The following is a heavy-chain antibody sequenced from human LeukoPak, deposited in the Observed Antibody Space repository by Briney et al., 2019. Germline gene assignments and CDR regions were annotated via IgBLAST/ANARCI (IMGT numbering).Heavy chain of an antibody. V-gene: IGHV3-21*01. CDR2: INSSSSYI. Sequence: GGSLRLSCAASGFTFSNYEMNWVRQAPGKGLQWVSSINSSSSYISYADSVKGRFTISRDNAKNSLCLRMNSLRAEDTAVYYCARPGGYGVQPLDFWGQGTLVTVST. J-gene: IGHJ4*02. CDR3: ARPGGYGVQPLDF. D-gene: IGHD5-12*01. CDR1: GFTFSNYE.